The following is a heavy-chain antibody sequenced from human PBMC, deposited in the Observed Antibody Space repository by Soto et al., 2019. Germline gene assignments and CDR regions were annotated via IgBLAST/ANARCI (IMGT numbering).Heavy chain of an antibody. CDR1: GGSISSGGYY. J-gene: IGHJ6*03. D-gene: IGHD2-2*01. CDR3: ASTGLVYCSSTSCYLPDYYYYMDV. V-gene: IGHV4-31*03. Sequence: PSETLSLTCTVSGGSISSGGYYWSWIRQHPGKGLEWIGYIYYSGSTYYNQSLKSRVTISVDTSKNQFSLKLSSVTAADTAVYYCASTGLVYCSSTSCYLPDYYYYMDVWGKGTTVTVSS. CDR2: IYYSGST.